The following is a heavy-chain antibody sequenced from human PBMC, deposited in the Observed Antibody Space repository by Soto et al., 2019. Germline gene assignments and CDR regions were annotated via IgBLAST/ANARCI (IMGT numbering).Heavy chain of an antibody. CDR2: VYTSGSI. D-gene: IGHD3-22*01. V-gene: IGHV4-4*07. CDR1: GVSVSGYY. Sequence: SETLSLTCTVSGVSVSGYYWSWIRQPAGKGLEWIGRVYTSGSINYNPSLKSRVTMSVATSKNQFSLELGSVTAADTAVYFCARVVHYYGSSGYFDYWSQGTLVTVSS. CDR3: ARVVHYYGSSGYFDY. J-gene: IGHJ4*02.